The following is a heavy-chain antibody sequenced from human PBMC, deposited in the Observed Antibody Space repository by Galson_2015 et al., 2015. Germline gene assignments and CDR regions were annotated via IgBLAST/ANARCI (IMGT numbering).Heavy chain of an antibody. Sequence: PALVKPTQTLTLTCTFSGFSLSTSGVGVGWIRQPPGKALEWLAVIYWDNDKRYNPSLKSRLTIAEGTSRNQVVLTMTNMDPVDTATYYCANRHYYGSGSLLAAFDIWGQGTMVTVSS. CDR1: GFSLSTSGVG. J-gene: IGHJ3*02. CDR3: ANRHYYGSGSLLAAFDI. V-gene: IGHV2-5*02. CDR2: IYWDNDK. D-gene: IGHD3-10*01.